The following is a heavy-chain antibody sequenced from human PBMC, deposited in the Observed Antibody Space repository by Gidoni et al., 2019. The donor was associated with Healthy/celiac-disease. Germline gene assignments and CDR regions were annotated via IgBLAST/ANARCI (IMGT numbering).Heavy chain of an antibody. V-gene: IGHV3-33*01. J-gene: IGHJ5*02. Sequence: QVQLVESGGGVVQPGRSLSLSCAASGVTFSSYGMHWVRQAPGKGLEWVAVIWYDGSNKYYADSVKCRFTISRDNSKNTLYLQMNSLRAEDTAVYYCARDHGRAARPNNRRRGFDPWGQGTLFTVSS. CDR1: GVTFSSYG. CDR2: IWYDGSNK. CDR3: ARDHGRAARPNNRRRGFDP. D-gene: IGHD6-6*01.